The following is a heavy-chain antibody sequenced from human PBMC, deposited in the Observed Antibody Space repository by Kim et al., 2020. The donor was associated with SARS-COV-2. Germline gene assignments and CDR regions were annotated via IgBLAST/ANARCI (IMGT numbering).Heavy chain of an antibody. CDR1: GFTFSSYA. Sequence: GGSLRLSCAASGFTFSSYAMSWVRQAPGKGLEWVSAISGSGGSTYYADSVKGRFTISRDNSKNTLYLQMNSLRAEDTAVYYCAKDPLVTYYYGSGSYSHFGYWGQGTLVTVSS. D-gene: IGHD3-10*01. J-gene: IGHJ4*02. V-gene: IGHV3-23*01. CDR3: AKDPLVTYYYGSGSYSHFGY. CDR2: ISGSGGST.